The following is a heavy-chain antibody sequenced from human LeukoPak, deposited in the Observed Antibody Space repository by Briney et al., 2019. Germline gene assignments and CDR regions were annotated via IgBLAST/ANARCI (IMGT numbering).Heavy chain of an antibody. J-gene: IGHJ4*02. CDR3: ARGRGKSRDLDY. D-gene: IGHD3-16*01. V-gene: IGHV4-39*07. CDR2: IYYSGST. CDR1: GGSISSSSYY. Sequence: SETLSLTCTVSGGSISSSSYYWGWIRQPPGKGLEWIGSIYYSGSTYYNPSLKSRVTISVDTSKNQFSLKLSSVTAADTAVYYCARGRGKSRDLDYWGQGTLVTVSS.